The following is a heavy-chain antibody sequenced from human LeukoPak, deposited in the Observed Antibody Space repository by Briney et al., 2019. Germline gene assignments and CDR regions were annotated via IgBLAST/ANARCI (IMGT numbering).Heavy chain of an antibody. CDR1: GFTFSSHG. D-gene: IGHD2-15*01. CDR3: ARDISRGSLDY. CDR2: IWYDGSKK. J-gene: IGHJ4*02. Sequence: PGGSLRLSCAASGFTFSSHGTYWVRQAPGEGLEWVALIWYDGSKKNYADSVKGRFTISRDNSKNTLYLQMNSLRAEDTAVYYCARDISRGSLDYWGQGTLVTVSP. V-gene: IGHV3-33*01.